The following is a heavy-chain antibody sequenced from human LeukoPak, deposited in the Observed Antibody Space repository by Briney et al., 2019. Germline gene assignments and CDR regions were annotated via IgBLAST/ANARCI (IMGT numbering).Heavy chain of an antibody. J-gene: IGHJ6*02. V-gene: IGHV4-4*02. CDR1: GGSINSNNW. Sequence: SETLSLTCAVSGGSINSNNWWSWVRQPPGKGLEWIGEIYHSGSTNYNPSLKSRVTISVDTSKNQFSLKLSSVTAADTAVYYCARAGCSGGSCYSLYYYYGMDVWGQGTTVTVSS. CDR3: ARAGCSGGSCYSLYYYYGMDV. D-gene: IGHD2-15*01. CDR2: IYHSGST.